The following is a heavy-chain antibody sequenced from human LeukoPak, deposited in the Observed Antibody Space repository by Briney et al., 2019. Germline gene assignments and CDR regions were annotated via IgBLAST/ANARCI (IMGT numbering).Heavy chain of an antibody. J-gene: IGHJ5*02. CDR3: ARHVGIVVVAATTWFDP. D-gene: IGHD2-15*01. CDR2: IYYSGST. Sequence: PSETLSLTCTVSGGSISSSSYYWGGIRQPPGKGLEGIGSIYYSGSTYYNPSLKTRVTISVDTSENQFSLRLSSVPAADTAVYYRARHVGIVVVAATTWFDPWGQGTLVTVS. CDR1: GGSISSSSYY. V-gene: IGHV4-39*01.